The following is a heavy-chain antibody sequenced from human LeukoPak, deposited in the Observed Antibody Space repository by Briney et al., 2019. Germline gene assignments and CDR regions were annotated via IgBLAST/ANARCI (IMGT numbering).Heavy chain of an antibody. V-gene: IGHV4-34*01. Sequence: SETLSLTCVVYGGSFSGSYWSWIRQPPGKGLEWIGEIKYSGSTTYNPSLKSRVTISADTSKNQFSLKLSSVTAADTAVYYCASDDYGDYAGGYYYGMDVWGQGTTVTVSS. J-gene: IGHJ6*02. CDR2: IKYSGST. CDR1: GGSFSGSY. D-gene: IGHD4-17*01. CDR3: ASDDYGDYAGGYYYGMDV.